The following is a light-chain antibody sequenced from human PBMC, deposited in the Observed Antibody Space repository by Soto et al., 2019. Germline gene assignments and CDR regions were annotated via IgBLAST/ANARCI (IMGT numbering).Light chain of an antibody. CDR3: QQYNSYSQT. V-gene: IGKV1-5*03. Sequence: DIQMTQSPSTLSASVGDRVTITCRASQSISTWLAWYQQEPGKAPKLLIHKASSLQSGVPSRFSGSGSGTDFTLTISSLHPDDFAPYYCQQYNSYSQTFGQGTRVEIK. CDR1: QSISTW. CDR2: KAS. J-gene: IGKJ1*01.